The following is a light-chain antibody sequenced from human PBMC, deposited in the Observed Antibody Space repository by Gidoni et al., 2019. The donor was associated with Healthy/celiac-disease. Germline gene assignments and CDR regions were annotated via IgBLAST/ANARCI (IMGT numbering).Light chain of an antibody. CDR3: QQSYSTPPGLT. CDR2: AAS. CDR1: QSISSY. J-gene: IGKJ4*01. Sequence: DIQMTQSPSSLSASVGDRVTITGRASQSISSYLNWYQQKPGKAPKLLIYAASSLQSGVPSRFSGSGSGTDFTLTISSLQPEDFATYYCQQSYSTPPGLTFGGGTKVEIK. V-gene: IGKV1-39*01.